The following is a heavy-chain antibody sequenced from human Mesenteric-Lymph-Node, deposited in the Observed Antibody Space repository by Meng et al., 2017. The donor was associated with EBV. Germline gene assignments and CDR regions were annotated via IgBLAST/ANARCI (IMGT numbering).Heavy chain of an antibody. CDR1: GYTFTSYG. CDR3: ARGPQQWLADY. J-gene: IGHJ4*02. D-gene: IGHD6-19*01. Sequence: QVQMVRSGVEVRKPGASVKVSCKASGYTFTSYGFSWVRQAPGQGLEWMGWISAYNGNTDYAQKFQDRVTLTTDTSTSTAYMELRSLRSDDTAVYYCARGPQQWLADYWGQGTLVTVSS. V-gene: IGHV1-18*01. CDR2: ISAYNGNT.